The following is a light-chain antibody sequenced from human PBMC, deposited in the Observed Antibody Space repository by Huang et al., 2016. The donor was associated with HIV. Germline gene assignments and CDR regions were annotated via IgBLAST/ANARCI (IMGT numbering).Light chain of an antibody. Sequence: DIQMTQSPSSLSASVRDRVTITCQASQDISNYLNWYQQKPGKAPKLLIYDASNLETGVPSRFSGSGSGTDFTFTISSLQPEDIATYYCQQYDNLLTFGPGTKVDIK. CDR2: DAS. J-gene: IGKJ3*01. V-gene: IGKV1-33*01. CDR3: QQYDNLLT. CDR1: QDISNY.